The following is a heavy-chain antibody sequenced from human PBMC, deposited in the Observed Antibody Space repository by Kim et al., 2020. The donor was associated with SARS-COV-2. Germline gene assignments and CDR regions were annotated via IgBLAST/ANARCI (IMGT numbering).Heavy chain of an antibody. CDR3: ARDYDYVWGSYRKSRGWFDP. J-gene: IGHJ5*02. V-gene: IGHV3-11*05. D-gene: IGHD3-16*02. Sequence: RFTISRDNAKNSLYLQMNSLRAEDTAVYYCARDYDYVWGSYRKSRGWFDPWGQGTLVTVSS.